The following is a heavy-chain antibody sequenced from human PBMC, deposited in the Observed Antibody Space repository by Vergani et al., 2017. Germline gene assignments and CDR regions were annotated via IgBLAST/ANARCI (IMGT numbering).Heavy chain of an antibody. CDR1: GFTFSSYG. CDR3: AKDNVPGYYDSSGYCDY. D-gene: IGHD3-22*01. CDR2: IAGSSSPI. J-gene: IGHJ4*02. Sequence: EVLLVESGGGFVQPGGSLRLSCAASGFTFSSYGINWVRQAPGRGLEWISYIAGSSSPIYYADSVKGRFTISRDNAMNSLYLQMNNLRAEDTAVYYCAKDNVPGYYDSSGYCDYWGQGTLVTVSS. V-gene: IGHV3-48*01.